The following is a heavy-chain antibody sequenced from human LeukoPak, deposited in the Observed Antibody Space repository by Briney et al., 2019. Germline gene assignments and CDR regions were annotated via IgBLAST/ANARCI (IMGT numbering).Heavy chain of an antibody. Sequence: GSLRLSCAASGFTFSSYAMHWVRQAPGKGLGWVGRIRSKANSYATAYAASVKGRFTISRDDSKNTAYLQMNSLKTEDTAVYYCTRRAGDYYGSGSYYNTFDYWGQGTLVTVSS. CDR2: IRSKANSYAT. V-gene: IGHV3-73*01. CDR3: TRRAGDYYGSGSYYNTFDY. D-gene: IGHD3-10*01. CDR1: GFTFSSYA. J-gene: IGHJ4*02.